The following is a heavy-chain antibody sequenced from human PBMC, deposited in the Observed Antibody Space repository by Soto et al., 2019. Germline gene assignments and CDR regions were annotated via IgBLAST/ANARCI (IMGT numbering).Heavy chain of an antibody. CDR2: ISYDGSNK. CDR1: GFTFSSYA. CDR3: ARDLSVAGTGGY. Sequence: QVQLVESGGGVVQPGRSLRLSCAASGFTFSSYAMHWVRQAPGKGLEWVAVISYDGSNKYYADSVKGRFTISRDNSKNTLYLQMNSLRAEDTAVYYCARDLSVAGTGGYWGQGTLVTVSS. D-gene: IGHD6-19*01. V-gene: IGHV3-30-3*01. J-gene: IGHJ4*02.